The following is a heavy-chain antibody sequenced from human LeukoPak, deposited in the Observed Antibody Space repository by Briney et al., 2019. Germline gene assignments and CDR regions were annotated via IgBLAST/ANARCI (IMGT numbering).Heavy chain of an antibody. V-gene: IGHV4-34*01. CDR3: ARALSGNYGVDP. Sequence: SETLSLTCAVYGGSFSGYYWSWIRQPPGKGLEWIGEINHSGSTNYNPSLKSRVTMSVDKSKNQFSLKLSSVTAADTAIYYCARALSGNYGVDPWGQGTLVTVSS. J-gene: IGHJ5*02. CDR2: INHSGST. D-gene: IGHD1-26*01. CDR1: GGSFSGYY.